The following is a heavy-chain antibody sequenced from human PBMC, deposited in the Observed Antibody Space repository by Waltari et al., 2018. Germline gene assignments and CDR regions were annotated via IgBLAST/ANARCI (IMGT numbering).Heavy chain of an antibody. CDR3: ARQFSSGWYSEY. CDR1: VDSFSGYY. D-gene: IGHD6-19*01. J-gene: IGHJ4*02. CDR2: INHSGST. V-gene: IGHV4-34*01. Sequence: QVQLQQWGAGLLKPSETLSLTCAVYVDSFSGYYWSWIRQPPGGGLEWIGDINHSGSTNYNPSLKSRVTLSVDTSKNQFSLKVSSVTAADTAVYYCARQFSSGWYSEYWGQGTLVTVSS.